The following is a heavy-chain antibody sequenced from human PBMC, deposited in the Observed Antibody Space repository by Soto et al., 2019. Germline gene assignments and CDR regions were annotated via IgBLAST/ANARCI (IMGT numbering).Heavy chain of an antibody. CDR1: GFTFSDHY. CDR2: ISTSSSYT. CDR3: ARLRLTGYFDY. Sequence: QVQLVESGGGLVKPGGSLGLSCVASGFTFSDHYMTWIRQAPGKGLEWLSYISTSSSYTNYADSVKGRFTISRDNAMNSLYLQMNSLRAEDTAVYYCARLRLTGYFDYWGQGTLVTVSS. V-gene: IGHV3-11*05. J-gene: IGHJ4*02.